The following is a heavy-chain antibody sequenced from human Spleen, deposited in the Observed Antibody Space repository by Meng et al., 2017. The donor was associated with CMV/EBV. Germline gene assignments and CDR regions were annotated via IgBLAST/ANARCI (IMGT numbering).Heavy chain of an antibody. CDR1: GGSISSSSYY. Sequence: QLKLRESGPGLVKPSETLSLTCTVSGGSISSSSYYWGWIRQPPGKGLEWIGSIYYSGSTYYNPSLKSRVTISVDTSKNQFSLKLSSVTAADTAVYYCARDILKQHALRDYWGQGTLVTVSS. D-gene: IGHD6-13*01. V-gene: IGHV4-39*07. CDR3: ARDILKQHALRDY. CDR2: IYYSGST. J-gene: IGHJ4*02.